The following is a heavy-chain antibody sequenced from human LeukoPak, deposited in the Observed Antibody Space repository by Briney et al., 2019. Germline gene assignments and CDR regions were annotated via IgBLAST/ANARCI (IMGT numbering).Heavy chain of an antibody. CDR3: SKLWFGEYD. Sequence: KPGGSLRLSCAASGFTFTNAWMSWVRQAPGKGLEWVGRIKSKTDGGTTDYSAPVKDRLTISRDDSKNTLYLQLNSLKTEDTAVYYCSKLWFGEYDWGQGCLVTVYS. CDR1: GFTFTNAW. V-gene: IGHV3-15*01. J-gene: IGHJ4*02. D-gene: IGHD3-10*01. CDR2: IKSKTDGGTT.